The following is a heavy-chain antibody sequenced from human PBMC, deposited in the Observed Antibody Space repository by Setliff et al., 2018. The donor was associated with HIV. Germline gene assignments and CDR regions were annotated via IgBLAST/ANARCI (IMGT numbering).Heavy chain of an antibody. Sequence: ASVKVSCKTAGGIFVHHAVSWVRQAPGQGLEWMGGIIPFFGTALYAPKFQGRVTITANESTSTAYMELSSLRSEDTGVYYCARGGNLTLINYFDTWGQGTLVTVSS. CDR2: IIPFFGTA. V-gene: IGHV1-69*13. D-gene: IGHD3-10*01. CDR3: ARGGNLTLINYFDT. J-gene: IGHJ5*02. CDR1: GGIFVHHA.